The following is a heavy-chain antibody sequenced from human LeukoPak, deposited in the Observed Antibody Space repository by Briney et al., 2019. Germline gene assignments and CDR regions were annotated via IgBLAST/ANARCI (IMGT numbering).Heavy chain of an antibody. CDR2: ISGSGGST. CDR1: GFTFSSYA. J-gene: IGHJ4*02. V-gene: IGHV3-23*01. CDR3: AKSGRAYGSGSYYNDY. D-gene: IGHD3-10*01. Sequence: GGSLRLSCAASGFTFSSYAMSWVRQAPGKGLDSVSAISGSGGSTYYADSVKGRFTISRDNSKNTLYLQMNSLRAEDTAVYYCAKSGRAYGSGSYYNDYWGQGTLVTVSS.